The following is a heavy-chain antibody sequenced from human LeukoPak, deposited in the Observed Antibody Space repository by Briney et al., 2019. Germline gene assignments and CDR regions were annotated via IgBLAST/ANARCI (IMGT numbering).Heavy chain of an antibody. CDR3: ASSDSSGYTFDY. Sequence: SETLSLTCTVSGGSISSHYWSWIRQPPGKGLEWIGYIYYSGSTNYNPSLKSRVTISVDTSKNQFSLKLSFVTAADTAVYYCASSDSSGYTFDYWGQGTLVTVSS. CDR2: IYYSGST. D-gene: IGHD3-22*01. J-gene: IGHJ4*02. CDR1: GGSISSHY. V-gene: IGHV4-59*11.